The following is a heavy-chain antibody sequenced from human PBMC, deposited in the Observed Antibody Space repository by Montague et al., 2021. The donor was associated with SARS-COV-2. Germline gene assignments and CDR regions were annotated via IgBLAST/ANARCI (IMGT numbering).Heavy chain of an antibody. Sequence: SETLSLTCTVSGGSISNYYWSWIRQPPGKGLEWIGYISSSGSTNYNHSLKSRVTISVDTSKIQFSLRLSSVTSADTAVYYCARDNPSSRRLPMTKGEYYYGMDDWGQGTTVTVSS. CDR1: GGSISNYY. D-gene: IGHD2/OR15-2a*01. CDR3: ARDNPSSRRLPMTKGEYYYGMDD. V-gene: IGHV4-59*01. CDR2: ISSSGST. J-gene: IGHJ6*02.